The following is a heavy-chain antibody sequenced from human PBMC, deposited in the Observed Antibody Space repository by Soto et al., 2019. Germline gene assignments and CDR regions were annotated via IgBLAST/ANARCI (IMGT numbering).Heavy chain of an antibody. CDR2: ISYSGST. J-gene: IGHJ5*02. V-gene: IGHV4-61*01. CDR3: ARLGAYYQSLDP. D-gene: IGHD3-22*01. CDR1: GASVSSGNYY. Sequence: PSDTLSLTCTVSGASVSSGNYYWSWIRQPPGKGLECIGYISYSGSTNYNPSLKSRVTISIDTSKNQFSLKLSSVTAADTAVYYCARLGAYYQSLDPWGPGTLVTVS.